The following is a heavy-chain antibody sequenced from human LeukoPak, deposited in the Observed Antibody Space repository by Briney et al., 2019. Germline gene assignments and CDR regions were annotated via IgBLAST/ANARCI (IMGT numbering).Heavy chain of an antibody. Sequence: GGSLRLSCAAPGFTFSGYSMNWVRQAPGKGLEWVSSISSSSSYIYYADSVKGRFTNSRDNAKNSLYLQMNSLRAEDTAVYYCARDSSGWSVNFDYWGQGTLVTVSS. CDR3: ARDSSGWSVNFDY. J-gene: IGHJ4*02. D-gene: IGHD6-19*01. CDR2: ISSSSSYI. CDR1: GFTFSGYS. V-gene: IGHV3-21*01.